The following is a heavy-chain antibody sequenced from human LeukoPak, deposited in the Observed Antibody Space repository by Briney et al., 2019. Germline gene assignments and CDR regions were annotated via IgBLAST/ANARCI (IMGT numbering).Heavy chain of an antibody. V-gene: IGHV4-34*01. CDR3: ARRSYGRAFDI. CDR1: GGSFSGYY. J-gene: IGHJ3*02. CDR2: INHSGST. D-gene: IGHD3-16*01. Sequence: PSETLSLTCAVYGGSFSGYYWSWIRQPPGKGLEWIGEINHSGSTNYNPSLKSRVTISVDTSKNQFSLKLSSVTAADTAVYYCARRSYGRAFDIWGQGTMVTVSS.